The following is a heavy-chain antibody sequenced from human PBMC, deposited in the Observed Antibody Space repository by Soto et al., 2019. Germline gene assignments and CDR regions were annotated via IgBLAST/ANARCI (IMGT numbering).Heavy chain of an antibody. D-gene: IGHD6-13*01. CDR3: ASRIAAAGLDY. V-gene: IGHV3-30-3*01. CDR2: ISYDGSNK. J-gene: IGHJ4*02. CDR1: GFTFSSYA. Sequence: QVQLVESGGGVVQPGRSLRLSCAASGFTFSSYAMHWVRQAPGKGLEWVAVISYDGSNKYYADSVKGRFTISRDNSKNTLYLQMNSLRAADTSVYYCASRIAAAGLDYWGQGTLVTVSS.